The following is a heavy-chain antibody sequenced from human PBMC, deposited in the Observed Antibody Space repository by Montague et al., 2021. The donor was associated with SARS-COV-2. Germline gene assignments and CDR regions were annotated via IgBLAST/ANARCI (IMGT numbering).Heavy chain of an antibody. CDR3: AREIAAAGPALDC. CDR2: XDWDDDK. J-gene: IGHJ4*02. CDR1: GFSLSTSGMC. Sequence: PALVKPTQTLTLTCIFSGFSLSTSGMCVSWIRQPPGKALEWLARXDWDDDKYYSTSLKTRLTISKDTSKNQVVLTMTNMDPVDTATYYCAREIAAAGPALDCWGQGTLVTVSS. D-gene: IGHD6-13*01. V-gene: IGHV2-70*11.